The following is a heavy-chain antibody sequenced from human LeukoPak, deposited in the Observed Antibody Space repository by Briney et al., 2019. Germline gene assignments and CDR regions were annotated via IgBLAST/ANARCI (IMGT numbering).Heavy chain of an antibody. D-gene: IGHD5-24*01. CDR3: ARSAGFREPQWWFDP. CDR2: IYYSGST. J-gene: IGHJ5*02. Sequence: SETLSLTCTVSGGSISSYYWSWIRQPPGKGLEWIGYIYYSGSTNYNPSLKSRVTISVDTSKNQFSLKLSSVTAADTAVYYCARSAGFREPQWWFDPWGQGTLVTVSS. V-gene: IGHV4-59*01. CDR1: GGSISSYY.